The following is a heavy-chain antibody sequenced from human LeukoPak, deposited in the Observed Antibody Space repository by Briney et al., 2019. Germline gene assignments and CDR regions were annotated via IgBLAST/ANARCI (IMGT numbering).Heavy chain of an antibody. V-gene: IGHV3-23*01. D-gene: IGHD3-22*01. Sequence: PGGSLRLSYTDPGYSFSSGATYWGRQAPGKGLEWVSAISGSGGSTYYADSVKGRFTISRDNSKNTLYLQMNSRRAEDTAVYYCANHYYDSSVYYYWGQGTLVTVSS. J-gene: IGHJ4*02. CDR2: ISGSGGST. CDR1: GYSFSSGA. CDR3: ANHYYDSSVYYY.